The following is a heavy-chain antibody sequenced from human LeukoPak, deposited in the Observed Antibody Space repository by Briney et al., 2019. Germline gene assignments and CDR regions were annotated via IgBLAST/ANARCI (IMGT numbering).Heavy chain of an antibody. D-gene: IGHD2-2*01. V-gene: IGHV3-11*04. CDR2: ISSSDTTI. CDR3: ARADCSSTSCYELDY. J-gene: IGHJ4*02. Sequence: GSLRLSCAGSGFTFSDYYMSWIRQAPGKGLEGVSYISSSDTTIYYADSVKGRFTISRDNAQNSLYLQMNTLRADDTAVYYCARADCSSTSCYELDYWGQGTLVTVSS. CDR1: GFTFSDYY.